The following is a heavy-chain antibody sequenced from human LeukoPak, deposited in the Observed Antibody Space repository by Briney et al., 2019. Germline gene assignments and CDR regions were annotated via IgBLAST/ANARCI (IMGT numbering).Heavy chain of an antibody. D-gene: IGHD2-21*02. Sequence: AETLSLTCAVYGGSFSGYYWRWIRQPPGKGVEWIGRIYKSGSTNYNPSLKSRVTISVDTSKNQFSLKLSSVTAADTAVYYCARGRGDYDYFGYCYMGVWGKGTTVTVSS. CDR1: GGSFSGYY. CDR2: IYKSGST. V-gene: IGHV4-34*01. CDR3: ARGRGDYDYFGYCYMGV. J-gene: IGHJ6*03.